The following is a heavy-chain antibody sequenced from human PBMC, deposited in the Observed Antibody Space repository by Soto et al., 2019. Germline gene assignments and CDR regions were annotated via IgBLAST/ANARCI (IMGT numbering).Heavy chain of an antibody. CDR2: IYHSGST. J-gene: IGHJ6*02. CDR3: ARGDWQQLVDYYYYGMDV. D-gene: IGHD6-13*01. V-gene: IGHV4-4*02. CDR1: GGSISSSNW. Sequence: PSETLSLTCAVSGGSISSSNWWSWVRQPPGKGLEWIGEIYHSGSTNYNPSLKSRVTISVDKSKNQFSLKLSSVTAADTVVYYCARGDWQQLVDYYYYGMDVWGQGTTVTV.